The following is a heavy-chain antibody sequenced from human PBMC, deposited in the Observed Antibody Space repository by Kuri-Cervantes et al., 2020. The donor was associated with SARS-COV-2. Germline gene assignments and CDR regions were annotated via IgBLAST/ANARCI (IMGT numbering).Heavy chain of an antibody. Sequence: GGSLRLSCAASGFSFSDYYMMWVRQAPGKGLQWVSYISDRGTTTYYADSVKGRFTISRDNAKNILFLQMSNLRADDTAVYYCAREREVSGDFWGQGTLVTVSS. V-gene: IGHV3-11*04. CDR2: ISDRGTTT. CDR3: AREREVSGDF. J-gene: IGHJ4*02. CDR1: GFSFSDYY. D-gene: IGHD1-14*01.